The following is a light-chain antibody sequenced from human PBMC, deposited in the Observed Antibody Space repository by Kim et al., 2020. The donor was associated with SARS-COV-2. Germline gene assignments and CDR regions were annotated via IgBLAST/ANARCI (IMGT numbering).Light chain of an antibody. CDR1: ENVASNY. J-gene: IGKJ1*01. CDR2: GAS. Sequence: ETVLTQSPGTLSLSPGERATLSCRASENVASNYLAWYQQRPGQPPRLLIYGASTRATGIPDRFSGGGSGTGLTLTISRLEPEDFAVYYCQQYADSPTFGQGTKVDIK. V-gene: IGKV3-20*01. CDR3: QQYADSPT.